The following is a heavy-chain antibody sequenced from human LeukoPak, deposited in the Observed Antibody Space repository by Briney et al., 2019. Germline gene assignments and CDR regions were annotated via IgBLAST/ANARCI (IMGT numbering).Heavy chain of an antibody. CDR1: GYTLTELS. V-gene: IGHV3-33*01. D-gene: IGHD4-17*01. CDR3: ARHRQPYGDPDAFDI. Sequence: SCKVSGYTLTELSMHWVRQAPGKGLEWVAVIWYGGDNKYYADSVKDRFTISRDNSKNTLYLQMNSLRAADTAVYYCARHRQPYGDPDAFDIWGQGTMVTVSS. CDR2: IWYGGDNK. J-gene: IGHJ3*02.